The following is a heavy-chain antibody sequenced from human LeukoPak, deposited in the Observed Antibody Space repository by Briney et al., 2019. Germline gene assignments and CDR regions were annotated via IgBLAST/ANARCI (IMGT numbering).Heavy chain of an antibody. CDR1: GFTFSTYG. CDR2: ISGSGRKI. J-gene: IGHJ2*01. V-gene: IGHV3-21*06. CDR3: AREVREDDDNGGRICRRWWYFDL. Sequence: GGSLRLSCAASGFTFSTYGMSWVRQAPGKGLKWVSAISGSGRKIYYVDSVKGRFTISRDNAKNSLFLEMNSLRVDDTAVYYCAREVREDDDNGGRICRRWWYFDLWGRGTLVTVSS. D-gene: IGHD4-23*01.